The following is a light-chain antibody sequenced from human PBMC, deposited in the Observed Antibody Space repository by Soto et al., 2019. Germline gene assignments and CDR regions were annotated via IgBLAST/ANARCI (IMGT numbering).Light chain of an antibody. CDR1: STDIGTYNY. CDR3: SSYTTAGLFV. J-gene: IGLJ1*01. V-gene: IGLV2-14*03. Sequence: LAQSAWVPGSGGQSVSISCIGTSTDIGTYNYASRYQHHPAKTPKLITYHVSYRPSGSSNRLSGSKSANSSSLAISEPQAEEEADYYCSSYTTAGLFVLGTGNEVNVL. CDR2: HVS.